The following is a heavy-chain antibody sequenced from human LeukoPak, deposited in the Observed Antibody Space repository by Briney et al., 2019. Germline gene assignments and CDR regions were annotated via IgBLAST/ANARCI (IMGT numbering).Heavy chain of an antibody. J-gene: IGHJ4*02. CDR1: GFTFSHYS. D-gene: IGHD1-26*01. CDR2: INNNGDDT. Sequence: PGGSLRLSCAASGFTFSHYSMHWVRQAPGKGLEYVSAINNNGDDTYYVNSVKGRFTISIDNSKNTLYLQMGSLRAEDMAVYYCARDPGRSPDYWGQGTLVTVSS. V-gene: IGHV3-64*01. CDR3: ARDPGRSPDY.